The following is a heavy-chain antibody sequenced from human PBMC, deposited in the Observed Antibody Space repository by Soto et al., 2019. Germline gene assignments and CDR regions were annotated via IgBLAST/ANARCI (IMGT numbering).Heavy chain of an antibody. J-gene: IGHJ6*03. Sequence: PGESLKISCKVLGYSFPRSWIGGVRQMPGKGLEWMGIIYPGDSDTRYSPSFQGQVTISADKSISTVYLQWSSLKASDTAMYYCARSMTVDTAWDQYYYMDVWGKGTTVTVSS. CDR2: IYPGDSDT. CDR3: ARSMTVDTAWDQYYYMDV. D-gene: IGHD5-18*01. CDR1: GYSFPRSW. V-gene: IGHV5-51*01.